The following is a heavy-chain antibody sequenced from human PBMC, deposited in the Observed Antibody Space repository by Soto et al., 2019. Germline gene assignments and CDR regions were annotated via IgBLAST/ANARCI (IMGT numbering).Heavy chain of an antibody. CDR3: AKDVNYDMLAGYYYY. D-gene: IGHD3-9*01. CDR2: IRGSDGST. V-gene: IGHV3-23*01. Sequence: EVQLLESGGGSVQPGGSLRVSCAASGFTLSSYGMTWVRQAPGKGLEWVSTIRGSDGSTYYADSVKGRFTISRDNAXXTLYRHMNRLRVEATAVYFCAKDVNYDMLAGYYYYWGQGTLLTVSS. CDR1: GFTLSSYG. J-gene: IGHJ4*02.